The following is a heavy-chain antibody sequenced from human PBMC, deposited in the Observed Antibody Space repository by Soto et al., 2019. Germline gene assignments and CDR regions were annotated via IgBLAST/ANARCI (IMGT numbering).Heavy chain of an antibody. Sequence: GGSLRLSCAASGFTFSSYSMNWVRQAPGKGLEWVSSISSRSSYIYYADSVKGRFTISRDNAKNSLYLQMNSLRAEDTAVYYCARDLYCSSTSCYFSGMDVWGQGTTVTVSS. V-gene: IGHV3-21*01. D-gene: IGHD2-2*01. CDR3: ARDLYCSSTSCYFSGMDV. CDR2: ISSRSSYI. J-gene: IGHJ6*02. CDR1: GFTFSSYS.